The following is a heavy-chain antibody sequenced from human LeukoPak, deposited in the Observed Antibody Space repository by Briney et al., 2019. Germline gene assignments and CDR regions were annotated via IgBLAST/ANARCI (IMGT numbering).Heavy chain of an antibody. D-gene: IGHD6-6*01. V-gene: IGHV4-61*01. CDR1: GVSINTCCYY. J-gene: IGHJ4*02. Sequence: SETLSLTCAVSGVSINTCCYYWTWIRQPPGKGLEWIGYKYYSGSTRYNPSLRSRLTISLDTSKNQFSLRLTSVTAADTAVYYCARARRGSSSSGDLFDYWGQGTLVTVSS. CDR2: KYYSGST. CDR3: ARARRGSSSSGDLFDY.